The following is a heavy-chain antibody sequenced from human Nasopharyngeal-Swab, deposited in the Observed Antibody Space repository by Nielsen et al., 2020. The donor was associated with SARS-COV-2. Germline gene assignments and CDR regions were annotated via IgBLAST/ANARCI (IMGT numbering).Heavy chain of an antibody. CDR3: ADLDSQVPGY. J-gene: IGHJ4*02. CDR2: ISRTSST. V-gene: IGHV3-23*01. CDR1: GFTFSSYA. D-gene: IGHD3-22*01. Sequence: GGSLRLSCAASGFTFSSYAMNWVRQAPGKGLEWVSAISRTSSTYYADSVKGRFTVSRDNSKNTLYLQMNSLRAEDTAVYFCADLDSQVPGYWGQGTLVTVSS.